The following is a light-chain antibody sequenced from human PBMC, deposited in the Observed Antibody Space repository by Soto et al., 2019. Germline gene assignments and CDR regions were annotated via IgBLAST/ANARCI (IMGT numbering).Light chain of an antibody. Sequence: QSVLTQPPSVSAAPGQKVTISCSGSSSNIGDNYVSWYQHLPGTAPKLLIYENTNGPSEIPDRFSGSKSGTSATLGITGLQTGNEADYYCGTWDNSLTAGVFGAGTKLTVL. CDR3: GTWDNSLTAGV. J-gene: IGLJ2*01. CDR1: SSNIGDNY. CDR2: ENT. V-gene: IGLV1-51*02.